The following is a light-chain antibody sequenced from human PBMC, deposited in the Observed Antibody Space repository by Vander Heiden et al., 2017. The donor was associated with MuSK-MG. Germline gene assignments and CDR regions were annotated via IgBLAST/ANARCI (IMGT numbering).Light chain of an antibody. CDR2: KAS. Sequence: DIQMTQSPSTLSASVGDRVTITCRASQSVSNRLAWYQQKPGKAPNLLIYKASNFESGVPSRFSGSGSGTEFTLTISSLHPDDFATYYCQQYSSYPLTFGGGTKVEI. J-gene: IGKJ4*01. CDR3: QQYSSYPLT. V-gene: IGKV1-5*03. CDR1: QSVSNR.